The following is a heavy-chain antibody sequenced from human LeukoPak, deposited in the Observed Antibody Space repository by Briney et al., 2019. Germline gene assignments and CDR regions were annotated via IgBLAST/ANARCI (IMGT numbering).Heavy chain of an antibody. J-gene: IGHJ4*02. CDR3: ARDLSPVVRASPMGY. CDR2: ITYDGYYK. CDR1: GFASNFYA. Sequence: GGSLRLSCAASGFASNFYAMSWVRQAPGKGLEWVALITYDGYYKYYSDSVKGRFTISSDTSKNTMYLQMNSLRAEDTAVYYCARDLSPVVRASPMGYWGQGTLVTVSS. D-gene: IGHD3-10*01. V-gene: IGHV3-30*03.